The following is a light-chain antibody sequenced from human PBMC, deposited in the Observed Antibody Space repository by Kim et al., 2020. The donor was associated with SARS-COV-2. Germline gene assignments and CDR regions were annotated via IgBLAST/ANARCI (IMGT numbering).Light chain of an antibody. CDR1: NIGSKS. Sequence: SVAPGKTARITCGGNNIGSKSVHWYQQKPGQAPVLVIYYDSDRPSGIPERFSGSNSGNTATLTISRVEAGDEADYYCQVWDSSRVFGGGTKVTVL. J-gene: IGLJ3*02. CDR3: QVWDSSRV. V-gene: IGLV3-21*04. CDR2: YDS.